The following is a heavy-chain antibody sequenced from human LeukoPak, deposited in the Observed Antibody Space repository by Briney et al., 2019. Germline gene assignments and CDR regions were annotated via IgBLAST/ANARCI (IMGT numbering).Heavy chain of an antibody. D-gene: IGHD6-19*01. CDR3: AVLRRSGGFPNAFDI. J-gene: IGHJ3*02. CDR1: GFTFSSYA. Sequence: EPGGSLRLSCAASGFTFSSYAMSWVRQAPGKGLEWVSAISGSGGSTYYADSVKGRFTISRDNSKNTLYLQMNSLRAEDTAVYYCAVLRRSGGFPNAFDIWGQGTMVTVSS. CDR2: ISGSGGST. V-gene: IGHV3-23*01.